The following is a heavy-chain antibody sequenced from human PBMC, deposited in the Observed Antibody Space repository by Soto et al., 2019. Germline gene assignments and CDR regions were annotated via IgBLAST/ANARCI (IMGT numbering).Heavy chain of an antibody. V-gene: IGHV1-8*01. Sequence: ASVKVSCKASGYTFTSYDINWVRQATGQGLEWMGWMNPNSGNTGYAQKFQGRVTMTRNTSISTAYMELSGLRSEDTAVYYFARDGSTVETAMVSQYYYGMDVWGQGTTVTVSS. CDR3: ARDGSTVETAMVSQYYYGMDV. CDR1: GYTFTSYD. J-gene: IGHJ6*02. D-gene: IGHD5-18*01. CDR2: MNPNSGNT.